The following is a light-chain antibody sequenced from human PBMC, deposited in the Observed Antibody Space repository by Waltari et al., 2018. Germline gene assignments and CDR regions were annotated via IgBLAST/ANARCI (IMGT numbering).Light chain of an antibody. J-gene: IGKJ2*01. CDR3: QQYGSSPYT. CDR2: GAS. V-gene: IGKV3-20*01. Sequence: EVVLTQSPGTLSLSPGERATLSCRASQSVISRYLAWYQQKPGQAPRLLIYGASSRATGIPDRFSGSGSGTDFTLTISRLESEDFAVYYCQQYGSSPYTFGQGTKLDIK. CDR1: QSVISRY.